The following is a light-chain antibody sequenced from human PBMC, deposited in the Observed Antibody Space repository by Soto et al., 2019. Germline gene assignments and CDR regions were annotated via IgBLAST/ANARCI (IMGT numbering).Light chain of an antibody. CDR2: DVT. CDR1: ISDVGFYAR. J-gene: IGLJ1*01. Sequence: QSALTQPPSVSGSPGQSVTISCTGTISDVGFYARVSWYQQPPGTAPKLLIYDVTSRPSGVPDRFSGSQSGKTASLTISGLRAADEADYDCSSYTSSSTYVCGPGTKVTVL. V-gene: IGLV2-18*02. CDR3: SSYTSSSTYV.